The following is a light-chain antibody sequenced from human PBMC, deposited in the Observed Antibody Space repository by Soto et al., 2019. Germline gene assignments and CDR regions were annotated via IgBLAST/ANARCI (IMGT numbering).Light chain of an antibody. CDR1: QSISNS. V-gene: IGKV1-39*01. Sequence: DIQMTQSLSSLSASVGDTVTITCRASQSISNSLSWYQQKPGKAPKFLIYVASTLQRGVPSRFSGSGSETHFTLTLSSLQPEDVATSYCQQTFSPPYTFGQGPKLEIK. CDR3: QQTFSPPYT. CDR2: VAS. J-gene: IGKJ2*01.